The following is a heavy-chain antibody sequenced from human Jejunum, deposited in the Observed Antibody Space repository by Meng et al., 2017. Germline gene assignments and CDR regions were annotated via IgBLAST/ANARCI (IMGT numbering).Heavy chain of an antibody. V-gene: IGHV4-39*07. Sequence: SETLSLTCTVSGGSITSSSYYWGWIRQPPGKGLEWIGNIYNSGSTYCNPSLKSRVTISLDTSKNQSSLRLSSVTAADTAVYYCARDMHDNSGNYLRHWYFDLWGRGTLVTVSS. D-gene: IGHD3-22*01. CDR2: IYNSGST. CDR1: GGSITSSSYY. J-gene: IGHJ2*01. CDR3: ARDMHDNSGNYLRHWYFDL.